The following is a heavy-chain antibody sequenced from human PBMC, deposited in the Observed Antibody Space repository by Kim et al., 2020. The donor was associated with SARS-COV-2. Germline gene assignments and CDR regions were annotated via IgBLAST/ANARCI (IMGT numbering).Heavy chain of an antibody. CDR3: ARDWDTYYYDSSGYYSFNAFDI. V-gene: IGHV3-74*01. CDR1: RFTFSSYW. CDR2: INSDGSST. Sequence: GGSLRLSCAASRFTFSSYWMHWVRQAPGKGLVWVSRINSDGSSTNYADSVKGRFTISRDNAKNTLYLQMNSLRAEDTAGYYCARDWDTYYYDSSGYYSFNAFDIWGQGTMVTVSS. D-gene: IGHD3-22*01. J-gene: IGHJ3*02.